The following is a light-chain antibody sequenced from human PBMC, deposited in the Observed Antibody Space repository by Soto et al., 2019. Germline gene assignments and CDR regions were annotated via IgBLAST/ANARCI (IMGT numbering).Light chain of an antibody. CDR2: DAS. CDR1: QSVSNY. CDR3: QQSYSMPMYT. Sequence: DVQMTQSPSSLSASVGDRVTITCRASQSVSNYLNWYQQKPGKAPKLLIYDASSLQSGAPSRFSGSGSGTDFTLTISSLQREDFATYYCQQSYSMPMYTFGQGTKLEIK. V-gene: IGKV1-39*01. J-gene: IGKJ2*01.